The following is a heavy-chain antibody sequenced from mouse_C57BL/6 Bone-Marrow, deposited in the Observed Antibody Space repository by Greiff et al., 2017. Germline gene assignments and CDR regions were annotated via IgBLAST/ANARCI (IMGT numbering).Heavy chain of an antibody. CDR2: IYPGSGST. J-gene: IGHJ1*03. CDR1: GYTFTDYT. CDR3: AGHEENIYYYGSGGYFDV. Sequence: VQLQESGAELVKPGASVKLSCKASGYTFTDYTIHWVKQRSGQGLEWIGWIYPGSGSTKYNEQFKDKATLTADNSSSTVYMELRRLTSGDSAVYVVAGHEENIYYYGSGGYFDVWGTGTTVTVSS. D-gene: IGHD1-1*01. V-gene: IGHV1-62-2*01.